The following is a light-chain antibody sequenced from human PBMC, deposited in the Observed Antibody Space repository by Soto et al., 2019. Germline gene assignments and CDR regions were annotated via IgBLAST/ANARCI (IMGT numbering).Light chain of an antibody. V-gene: IGLV1-40*01. CDR3: QSYDSSLSGSSV. CDR2: GNS. Sequence: QSVLTQPPSVSGAPGQRVTISCTGSSSNIGAGYDVHWYQQLPGTAPKLLIYGNSNRPSGVPDRFSCSKSGTSASLAITGLQAEDEADYYCQSYDSSLSGSSVFGTGTKVTVL. J-gene: IGLJ1*01. CDR1: SSNIGAGYD.